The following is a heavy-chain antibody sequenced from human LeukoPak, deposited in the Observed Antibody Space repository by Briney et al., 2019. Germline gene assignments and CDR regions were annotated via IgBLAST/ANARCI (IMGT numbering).Heavy chain of an antibody. D-gene: IGHD3-22*01. V-gene: IGHV1-18*01. CDR3: ARDFKYYYDSSGYYAEDY. CDR2: ISAYNGNT. CDR1: GYTYTSYG. Sequence: ASVNVSCKSSGYTYTSYGISWVRQAPGQAFEWMGGISAYNGNTNYAQKLQGRVTMSTDTSTRTAYLELRSLRCDDTAVYYCARDFKYYYDSSGYYAEDYWGQGTLVTVSS. J-gene: IGHJ4*02.